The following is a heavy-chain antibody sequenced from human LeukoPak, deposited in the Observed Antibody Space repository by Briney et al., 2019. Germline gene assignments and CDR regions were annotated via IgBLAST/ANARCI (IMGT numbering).Heavy chain of an antibody. V-gene: IGHV4-34*01. CDR3: ARGELPGAFDI. Sequence: SETLSLTCAVYGGSFRGYYXSWIXQPPGXGLEWIGEINHSGSTNYNPSLKSRVTISVDTSKNQFSLKLSSVTAADTAVYYCARGELPGAFDIWGQGTMVTVSS. CDR1: GGSFRGYY. D-gene: IGHD1-7*01. CDR2: INHSGST. J-gene: IGHJ3*02.